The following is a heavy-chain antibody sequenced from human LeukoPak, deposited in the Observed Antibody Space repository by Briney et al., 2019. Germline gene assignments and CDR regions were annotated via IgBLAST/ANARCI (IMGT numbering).Heavy chain of an antibody. CDR3: AREVSPPYCSSTSCYEALDY. CDR2: ISYDGSNK. J-gene: IGHJ4*02. CDR1: GFTFSSYA. D-gene: IGHD2-2*01. Sequence: PGGSLRLSCAASGFTFSSYAMHWVRQAPGKGLEWVAVISYDGSNKYYADSVKGRFTISRDNSKNTLYLQMNSLRAEDTAVYYCAREVSPPYCSSTSCYEALDYWGQGTLVTVSS. V-gene: IGHV3-30-3*01.